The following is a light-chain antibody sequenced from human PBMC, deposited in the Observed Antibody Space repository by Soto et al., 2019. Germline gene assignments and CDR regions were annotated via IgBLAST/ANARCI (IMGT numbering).Light chain of an antibody. CDR1: QSISTY. J-gene: IGKJ1*01. V-gene: IGKV1-39*01. CDR3: QQSHSTPRT. Sequence: DIQMTQSPSSLSASVGNRVTITCRASQSISTYLNWYQKKPGKAPNLLIYATSTLQSGVPSRFSGSGSGADYTLTISSLQPEDFATYSCQQSHSTPRTFGQGTKV. CDR2: ATS.